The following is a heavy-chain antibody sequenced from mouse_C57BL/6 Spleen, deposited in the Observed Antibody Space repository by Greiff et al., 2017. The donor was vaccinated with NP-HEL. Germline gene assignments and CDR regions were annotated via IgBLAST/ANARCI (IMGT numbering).Heavy chain of an antibody. Sequence: QVQLQQSGPGLVQPSQSLSITCTVSGFSLTSYGVHWVRQSPGKGLEWLGVIWRGGSTDYNAAFMSRLSITKDNSKSQVFFKINRLQAYDTAIYYCAVYDYDEGWFAYWGQGTLVTVSA. D-gene: IGHD2-4*01. CDR2: IWRGGST. CDR1: GFSLTSYG. CDR3: AVYDYDEGWFAY. J-gene: IGHJ3*01. V-gene: IGHV2-5*01.